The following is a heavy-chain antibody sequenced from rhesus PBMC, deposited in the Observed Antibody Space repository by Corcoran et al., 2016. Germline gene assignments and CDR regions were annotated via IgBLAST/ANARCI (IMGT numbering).Heavy chain of an antibody. CDR1: GGSISSNY. D-gene: IGHD2-15*01. Sequence: QLQLQESGPGLVKPSEPLSPTCAVSGGSISSNYWRWIRPPPGKGLEWIGRISGSGGSTDYHPSLKSPVTISTDTSKNQVALKLSSVTAADTAVYYCARDRRRPLGLDSWGQGVVVTVSS. V-gene: IGHV4-173*01. J-gene: IGHJ6*01. CDR3: ARDRRRPLGLDS. CDR2: ISGSGGST.